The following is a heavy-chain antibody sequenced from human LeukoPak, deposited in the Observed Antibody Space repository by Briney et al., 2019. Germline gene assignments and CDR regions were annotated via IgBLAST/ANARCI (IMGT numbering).Heavy chain of an antibody. D-gene: IGHD3-9*01. CDR1: GGSISSSSYY. J-gene: IGHJ3*02. CDR3: ARQLRYFDWLFPNTDKDAFDT. V-gene: IGHV4-39*01. Sequence: SETLSLTCTVSGGSISSSSYYWGWIRQPPGKGLEWIGSIYYSGSTYYNPSLKSRVTISVDTSKNQFSLKLSSVTAADTAVYYCARQLRYFDWLFPNTDKDAFDTWGQGTMVTVSS. CDR2: IYYSGST.